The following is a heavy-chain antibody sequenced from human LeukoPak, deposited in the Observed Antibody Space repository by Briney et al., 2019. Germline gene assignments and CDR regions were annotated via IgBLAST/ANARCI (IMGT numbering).Heavy chain of an antibody. V-gene: IGHV3-23*01. D-gene: IGHD5-18*01. Sequence: LTGGSLRLSCAASGFTFSSYGMHWVRQAPGKGLEWVSTISGSGGSKYYADSVKGRFTISRDNSKNTLYLQMNTLRAEDTAVYYCAKGMWIQLWSPFDYWGQGTLVTVSS. CDR3: AKGMWIQLWSPFDY. J-gene: IGHJ4*02. CDR1: GFTFSSYG. CDR2: ISGSGGSK.